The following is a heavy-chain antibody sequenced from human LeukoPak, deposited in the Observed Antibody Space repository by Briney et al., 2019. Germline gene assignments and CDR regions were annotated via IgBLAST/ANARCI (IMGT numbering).Heavy chain of an antibody. CDR3: AKGLVPAAIRVVDY. D-gene: IGHD2-2*01. Sequence: GGSLRLSCTASGLTFRNYGMHWVRQAPGKGLEWVAVISYDGSNEYYADSVKGRFTISRDNSKNTLYLQVNSLRAEDTAVYYCAKGLVPAAIRVVDYWGQGTLVTVSS. CDR1: GLTFRNYG. V-gene: IGHV3-30*18. J-gene: IGHJ4*02. CDR2: ISYDGSNE.